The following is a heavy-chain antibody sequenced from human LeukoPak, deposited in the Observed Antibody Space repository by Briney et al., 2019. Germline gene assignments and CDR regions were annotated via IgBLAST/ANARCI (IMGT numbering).Heavy chain of an antibody. CDR1: GYSPSELT. CDR2: FDPGMAET. D-gene: IGHD4-17*01. Sequence: ASVKVSCKVSGYSPSELTMHWVRHAPGKGLEWMGGFDPGMAETIYAEKFQERITMTEDTSTDTAYMELSSLRSEDTAVYYCAPGHEYGLLDYWGQGTLVTVSS. J-gene: IGHJ4*02. V-gene: IGHV1-24*01. CDR3: APGHEYGLLDY.